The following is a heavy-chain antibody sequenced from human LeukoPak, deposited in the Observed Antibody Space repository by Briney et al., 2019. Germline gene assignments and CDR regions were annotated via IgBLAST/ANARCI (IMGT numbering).Heavy chain of an antibody. CDR2: INHSGST. Sequence: PSETLSLTCAVYGGSFSGYYWSWIRQPPGKGLEWIGEINHSGSTNYNPSLKSRVTISVDTSKNQFSLKLSSVTAADTAVYYCARGFPVFYGGKGYRFDPWGQGTLVTVSS. J-gene: IGHJ5*02. V-gene: IGHV4-34*01. D-gene: IGHD4-23*01. CDR3: ARGFPVFYGGKGYRFDP. CDR1: GGSFSGYY.